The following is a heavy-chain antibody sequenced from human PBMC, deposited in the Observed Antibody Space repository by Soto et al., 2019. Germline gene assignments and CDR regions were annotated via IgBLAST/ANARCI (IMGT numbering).Heavy chain of an antibody. CDR3: AKARVRIVGANSFDY. CDR2: ISGGGGST. D-gene: IGHD1-26*01. Sequence: AGSLRLSCAASVFTFITHAMSWFRQAPGKGLEWVSAISGGGGSTYYADSVKGRFTISRDNSKNTLYLQMNSLGPDDTAVYFCAKARVRIVGANSFDYWGQGTPVTVSS. V-gene: IGHV3-23*01. CDR1: VFTFITHA. J-gene: IGHJ4*02.